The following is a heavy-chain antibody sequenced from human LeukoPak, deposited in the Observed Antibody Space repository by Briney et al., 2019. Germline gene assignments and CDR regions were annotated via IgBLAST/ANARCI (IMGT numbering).Heavy chain of an antibody. Sequence: GGSLRLSCAASGFTISSYSMNWVRQAPGKGLEWVSSISSSSSYIYYADSVKGRFTISRDNAKNSLYLQMHSLRAEDTAVYFCAKSRSGSANWALQIFDNWGQGTLVTVSS. CDR3: AKSRSGSANWALQIFDN. J-gene: IGHJ4*02. CDR2: ISSSSSYI. D-gene: IGHD1-1*01. CDR1: GFTISSYS. V-gene: IGHV3-21*03.